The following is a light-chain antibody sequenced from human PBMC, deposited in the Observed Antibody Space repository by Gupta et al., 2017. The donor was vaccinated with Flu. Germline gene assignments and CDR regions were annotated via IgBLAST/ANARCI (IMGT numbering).Light chain of an antibody. Sequence: DIVMTQSPLSLPVTPGEPASISCRSSQGLLHSNGYNYLDWYLQKPGQSPQLLIYLGSNRDSGVPDRFSGSGYGTDFTLKISRGEAEDVGVYYCMQDLQTPYPFGQGTKLEIK. CDR2: LGS. CDR3: MQDLQTPYP. V-gene: IGKV2-28*01. CDR1: QGLLHSNGYNY. J-gene: IGKJ2*01.